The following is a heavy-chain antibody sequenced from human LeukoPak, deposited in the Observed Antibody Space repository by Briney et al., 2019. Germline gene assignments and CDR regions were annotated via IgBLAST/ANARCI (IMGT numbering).Heavy chain of an antibody. D-gene: IGHD2-8*01. J-gene: IGHJ4*02. Sequence: GGSLRLSCAASGFSLTTYPMNWIRQVPGKGLEWVSHISSDGDTEYYADSVRVRFTMSRDNAKNSLDLHMNSLRTEDTAVYYCARDIVNGPFVTSLESWGQGALVTVSS. CDR3: ARDIVNGPFVTSLES. CDR1: GFSLTTYP. V-gene: IGHV3-48*03. CDR2: ISSDGDTE.